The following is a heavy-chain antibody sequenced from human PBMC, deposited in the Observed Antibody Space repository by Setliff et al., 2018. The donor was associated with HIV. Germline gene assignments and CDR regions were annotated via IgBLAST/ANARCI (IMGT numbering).Heavy chain of an antibody. Sequence: GGSLRLSCAASEFTFRNYAMSWVRQAPGKGLEWVSAISGDGGRTYVAGPLKGRLSTSRDNSKNTMYLQMNNLRVEDTAVYYCARDKRVGATLFDYWGHGTLVTVSS. CDR2: ISGDGGRT. CDR3: ARDKRVGATLFDY. J-gene: IGHJ4*01. CDR1: EFTFRNYA. D-gene: IGHD1-26*01. V-gene: IGHV3-23*01.